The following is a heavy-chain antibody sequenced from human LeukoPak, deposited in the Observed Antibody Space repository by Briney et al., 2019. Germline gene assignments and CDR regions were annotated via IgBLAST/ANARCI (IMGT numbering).Heavy chain of an antibody. Sequence: GGSLRLSCAASGFTFSSFVMSWVRQAPGKGPEWVSSISGSGVYKYYTDSVKGRFTISRDNSKNTLYVQMNSLRAEDTAVYYCAKVSCTGGTCSSFDYWGQGTLATVSS. V-gene: IGHV3-23*01. CDR3: AKVSCTGGTCSSFDY. D-gene: IGHD2-8*02. CDR2: ISGSGVYK. J-gene: IGHJ4*02. CDR1: GFTFSSFV.